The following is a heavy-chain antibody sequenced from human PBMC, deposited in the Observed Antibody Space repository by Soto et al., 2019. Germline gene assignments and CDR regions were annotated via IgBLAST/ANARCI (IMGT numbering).Heavy chain of an antibody. CDR1: GFTFSNAW. J-gene: IGHJ4*02. V-gene: IGHV3-15*01. CDR2: IKSKTDGGTT. CDR3: TTDQWGLRWGDY. Sequence: GGSLRLSCAASGFTFSNAWMSWVRQAPGKGLEWVGRIKSKTDGGTTDYAAPVKGRFTISRDDSKNTLYLQMNSLKTEDTAVYYCTTDQWGLRWGDYWGQGTLVTVSS. D-gene: IGHD5-12*01.